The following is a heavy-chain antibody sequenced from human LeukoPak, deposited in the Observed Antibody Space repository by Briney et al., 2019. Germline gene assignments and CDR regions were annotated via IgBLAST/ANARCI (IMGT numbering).Heavy chain of an antibody. Sequence: GGSLRLSCAASGFTFSTYWMTWVRQAPGKGLEWVAVISYDGSNKYYADSVKGRFTISRDNSKNTLYLQMNSLRAEDTAVYYCARDPVYYGSGSYSRFDPWGQGTLVTVSS. CDR2: ISYDGSNK. D-gene: IGHD3-10*01. V-gene: IGHV3-30*03. CDR3: ARDPVYYGSGSYSRFDP. J-gene: IGHJ5*02. CDR1: GFTFSTYW.